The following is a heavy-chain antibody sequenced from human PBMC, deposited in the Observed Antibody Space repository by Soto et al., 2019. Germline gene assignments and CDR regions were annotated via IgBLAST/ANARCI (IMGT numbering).Heavy chain of an antibody. Sequence: QVQLVQSGAEVKKPGSSVKVSCKAFGGTFSSYAISWVRQAPGQGLEWMGGIIPIFGTANYAQKFQGRVTITADESTSTAYMELSSLRSEDTAVYYCARDPYCSSTSCPRGYYYGMDVWGQGTTVTVSS. J-gene: IGHJ6*02. D-gene: IGHD2-2*01. CDR2: IIPIFGTA. V-gene: IGHV1-69*01. CDR3: ARDPYCSSTSCPRGYYYGMDV. CDR1: GGTFSSYA.